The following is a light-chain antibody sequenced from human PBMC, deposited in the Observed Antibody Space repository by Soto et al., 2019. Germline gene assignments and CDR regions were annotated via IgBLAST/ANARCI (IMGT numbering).Light chain of an antibody. J-gene: IGKJ4*01. CDR3: QQYDNWPPT. Sequence: EIVMTQSPATLSVSPGERATLSCRASQSIGSNLAWYQQRPGQGPRLHIYGASTRATGIPARFRGSGSGTEFTLNINGLQSEDFVVYYCQQYDNWPPTFGGGAKVEIK. CDR2: GAS. V-gene: IGKV3-15*01. CDR1: QSIGSN.